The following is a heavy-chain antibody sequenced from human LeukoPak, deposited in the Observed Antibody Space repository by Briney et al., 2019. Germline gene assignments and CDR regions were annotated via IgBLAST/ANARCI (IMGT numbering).Heavy chain of an antibody. V-gene: IGHV4-39*01. CDR3: ARHVRSNYAPLDY. J-gene: IGHJ4*02. D-gene: IGHD4-11*01. CDR1: GGSITNYY. CDR2: IYYSGDT. Sequence: SETLSLTCTVSGGSITNYYWSWIRQPPGKGLEWIGNIYYSGDTYYNPSLKSRVTISVDTSKNQFSLKLSSVTAADTAVYYCARHVRSNYAPLDYWGQGTLVTVSS.